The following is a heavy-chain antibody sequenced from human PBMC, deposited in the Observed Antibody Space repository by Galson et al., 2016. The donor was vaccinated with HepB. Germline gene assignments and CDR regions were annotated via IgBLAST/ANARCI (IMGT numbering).Heavy chain of an antibody. J-gene: IGHJ3*02. V-gene: IGHV1-3*01. Sequence: SVKVSCKASGYTFTSYVMHWVRQAPGQRLEWMGWMNAGNGNTKYSQKFQGRVTITRDTSASTAYMELSSLRSGDTAVYYCAASRPRYFFSFDIWGQGTMVTVSS. D-gene: IGHD3-9*01. CDR2: MNAGNGNT. CDR3: AASRPRYFFSFDI. CDR1: GYTFTSYV.